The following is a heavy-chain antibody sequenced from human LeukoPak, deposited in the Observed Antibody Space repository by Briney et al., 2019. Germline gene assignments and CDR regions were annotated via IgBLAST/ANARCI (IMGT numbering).Heavy chain of an antibody. CDR3: ARHGSASGWYRSHFDY. Sequence: SETLSLTCTVSGGSISSSSDYWGWIRQPPGEGLGWIGSIYYSGSTYYSPSLKSRVTMSVDTSKNQFSLKLSSVTAADTAVYYCARHGSASGWYRSHFDYWGQGTLVTVSS. V-gene: IGHV4-39*01. D-gene: IGHD6-19*01. J-gene: IGHJ4*02. CDR2: IYYSGST. CDR1: GGSISSSSDY.